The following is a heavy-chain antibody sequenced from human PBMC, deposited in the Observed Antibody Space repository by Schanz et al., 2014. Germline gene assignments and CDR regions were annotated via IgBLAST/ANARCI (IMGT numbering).Heavy chain of an antibody. CDR1: GGDIGNYY. CDR2: IYYSGST. V-gene: IGHV4-59*12. CDR3: ARAAGPVDY. J-gene: IGHJ4*02. Sequence: QVQLQESGPGLVKPSETLSLTCSVSGGDIGNYYWSWIRQPPGKGLEWIGYIYYSGSTYYNPSLKSRVTISVDTSKNQFSLMLGSVTAADTAVYYCARAAGPVDYWGQGTLVTVSS. D-gene: IGHD6-13*01.